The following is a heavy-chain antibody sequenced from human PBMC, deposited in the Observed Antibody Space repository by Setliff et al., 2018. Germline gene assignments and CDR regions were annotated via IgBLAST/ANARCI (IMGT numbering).Heavy chain of an antibody. Sequence: PSETLSLTCSVSGGSISNSGYYWDWIRQPPGKGLEWIGRVYYSGDTYYIPSLLSRVTISVDTSKNQFSLKLSSVTAADTSVYFCARHRPNLPFDAWGQGALITVSS. D-gene: IGHD7-27*01. V-gene: IGHV4-39*01. J-gene: IGHJ4*02. CDR1: GGSISNSGYY. CDR3: ARHRPNLPFDA. CDR2: VYYSGDT.